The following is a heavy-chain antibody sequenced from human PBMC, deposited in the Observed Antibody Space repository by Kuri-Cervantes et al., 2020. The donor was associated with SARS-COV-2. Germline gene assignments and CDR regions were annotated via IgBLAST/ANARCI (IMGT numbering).Heavy chain of an antibody. CDR1: GFTFSSYS. D-gene: IGHD3-9*01. CDR2: ISSSSSTI. Sequence: GGSLRLSCAASGFTFSSYSMNWVRQAPGKGLEWVSYISSSSSTIYYADSVKGRFTISRDNAKNSLYLQMNSLRAEDTAVYYCARDAEPNYNILTGYYIPYYFDYWGQGTLVTVSS. V-gene: IGHV3-48*01. CDR3: ARDAEPNYNILTGYYIPYYFDY. J-gene: IGHJ4*02.